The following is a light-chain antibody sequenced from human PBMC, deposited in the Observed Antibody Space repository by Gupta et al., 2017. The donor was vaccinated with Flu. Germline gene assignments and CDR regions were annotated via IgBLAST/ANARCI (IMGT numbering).Light chain of an antibody. Sequence: EIVLTQSPAPLSVFPGERATLSSRASPSVSSYLAWYQQKPGQAPRLLIYGASTRATGIPARFSGSGSGTEFTLTISSLQSEDFAVYYCQQYNNWPSWTFGQGTKVEIK. CDR2: GAS. J-gene: IGKJ1*01. V-gene: IGKV3-15*01. CDR1: PSVSSY. CDR3: QQYNNWPSWT.